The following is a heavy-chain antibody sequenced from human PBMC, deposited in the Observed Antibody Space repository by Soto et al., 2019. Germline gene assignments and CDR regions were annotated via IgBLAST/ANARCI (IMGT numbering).Heavy chain of an antibody. J-gene: IGHJ1*01. Sequence: GGSLRLSCAASGFTFSSYAMSWVRQAPGKGLEWVSAISGSGGSTYYADSVKGRFTISRDNSKNRLYLQMNSLRAEDTAVYYCANGNAQRPNTIFGGGGYFQHWGQGTLVTVSS. CDR3: ANGNAQRPNTIFGGGGYFQH. V-gene: IGHV3-23*01. D-gene: IGHD3-3*01. CDR2: ISGSGGST. CDR1: GFTFSSYA.